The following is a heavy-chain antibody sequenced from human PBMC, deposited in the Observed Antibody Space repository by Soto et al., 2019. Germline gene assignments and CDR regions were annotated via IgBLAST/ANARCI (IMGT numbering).Heavy chain of an antibody. J-gene: IGHJ3*02. CDR2: IYYTGST. CDR3: ARGSSVYYAIFDM. D-gene: IGHD3-22*01. CDR1: GGSISSGTYY. V-gene: IGHV4-31*03. Sequence: QLQLQESGPGLVEPSQTLSLTCTVSGGSISSGTYYWNWIRQLPGKGLEWIGYIYYTGSTHYNPSLKSRVIMSVDTSKNQFSLKLSSVTAADTAAYYCARGSSVYYAIFDMWGQGTMVTGSS.